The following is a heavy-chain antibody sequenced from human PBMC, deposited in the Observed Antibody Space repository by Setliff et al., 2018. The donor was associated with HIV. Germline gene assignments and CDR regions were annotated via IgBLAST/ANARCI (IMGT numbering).Heavy chain of an antibody. CDR1: GGTFSSYA. D-gene: IGHD3-16*01. J-gene: IGHJ3*02. V-gene: IGHV1-69*06. CDR2: IIPIFGTA. CDR3: ARGGTTDAFDI. Sequence: SVKVSCKASGGTFSSYAVSWVRQAPGQGLEWMGRIIPIFGTANYAQKFQGRVTITADKSTSTAYMELSSLRSEDTAVYYCARGGTTDAFDIWGQGTMVTVSS.